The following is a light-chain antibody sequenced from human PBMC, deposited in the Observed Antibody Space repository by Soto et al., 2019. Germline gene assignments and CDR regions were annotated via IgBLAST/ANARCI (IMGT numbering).Light chain of an antibody. V-gene: IGLV2-14*01. J-gene: IGLJ2*01. CDR1: SSDVGGYNY. CDR2: DVT. Sequence: QSVLTQPASVSGSPGQSITISCTGTSSDVGGYNYVSWYQQLPGKAPKLMIYDVTNRPSGVSNRFSGSKSGNTASLTISGLQAEDEADYYCSSYTSSSTDVVFGGGTKVTVL. CDR3: SSYTSSSTDVV.